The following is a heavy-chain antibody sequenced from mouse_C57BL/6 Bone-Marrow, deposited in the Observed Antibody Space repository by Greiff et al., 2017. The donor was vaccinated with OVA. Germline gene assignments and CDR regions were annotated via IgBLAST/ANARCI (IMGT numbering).Heavy chain of an antibody. CDR3: ARGREAWFAY. J-gene: IGHJ3*01. CDR2: INPNNGGT. CDR1: GYTFTDYY. V-gene: IGHV1-26*01. Sequence: VQLQQSGPELVKPGASVKISCKASGYTFTDYYMNWVKQSHGKSLEWIGDINPNNGGTSYNQKFKGKATLTVDKSSSTAYMELRSLTSEDSAVYYCARGREAWFAYWGQGTLVTVSA.